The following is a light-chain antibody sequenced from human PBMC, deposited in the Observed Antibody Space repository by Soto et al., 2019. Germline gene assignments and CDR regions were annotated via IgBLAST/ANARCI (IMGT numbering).Light chain of an antibody. V-gene: IGKV3-20*01. CDR1: QSVSSSY. J-gene: IGKJ2*01. Sequence: EIVLTQSPGTLSLSPGERATLSCRASQSVSSSYLAWYQQKPGQAPILLIYGASSRATGLPDRFSGSGSGTDFTLTINRLEPEDFAVYYCQQYRSSPPYTFGQGTKLEIK. CDR2: GAS. CDR3: QQYRSSPPYT.